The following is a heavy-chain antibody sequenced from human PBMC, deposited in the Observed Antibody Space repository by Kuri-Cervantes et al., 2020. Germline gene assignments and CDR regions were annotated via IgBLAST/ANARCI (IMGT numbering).Heavy chain of an antibody. D-gene: IGHD1-26*01. CDR1: GFTFSSYW. V-gene: IGHV3-7*03. CDR2: IKQDGSEK. Sequence: GGSLRLSCAASGFTFSSYWMSWVRQAPGKGLEWVANIKQDGSEKYYVDSVKGRFTISRDNAKNSLYLQMNSLRAEDTAVYYCARGALQWELLTGYFDYWGQGTLVTVSS. J-gene: IGHJ4*02. CDR3: ARGALQWELLTGYFDY.